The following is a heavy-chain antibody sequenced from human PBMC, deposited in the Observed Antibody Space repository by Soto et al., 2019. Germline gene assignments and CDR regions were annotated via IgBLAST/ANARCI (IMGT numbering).Heavy chain of an antibody. CDR1: GFTFSSYG. CDR3: AKAPHYYDSSGYQVGFDY. J-gene: IGHJ4*02. Sequence: GGSLRLSCAASGFTFSSYGMHWVRQAPGKGLEWVAVISYDGSNKYYADSVKGRFTISRDNSKNTLYLQMNSLRAEDTAVYYCAKAPHYYDSSGYQVGFDYWGQGTLVTVSS. V-gene: IGHV3-30*18. CDR2: ISYDGSNK. D-gene: IGHD3-22*01.